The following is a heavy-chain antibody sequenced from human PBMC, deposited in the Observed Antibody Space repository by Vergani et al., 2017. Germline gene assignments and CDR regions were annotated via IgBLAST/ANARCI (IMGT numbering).Heavy chain of an antibody. D-gene: IGHD5-18*01. J-gene: IGHJ3*02. CDR2: IYYSGST. CDR1: GGSISSYY. V-gene: IGHV4-59*06. Sequence: QVQLQQWGAGLVKPSETLSLTCTVSGGSISSYYWSWIRQPPGKGLEWIGYIYYSGSTYYNPSLKSRVTISVDTSKNQFSLKLSSVTAADTAVYYCARISKRVGGYSYEVDAFDIWGQGTMVTVSS. CDR3: ARISKRVGGYSYEVDAFDI.